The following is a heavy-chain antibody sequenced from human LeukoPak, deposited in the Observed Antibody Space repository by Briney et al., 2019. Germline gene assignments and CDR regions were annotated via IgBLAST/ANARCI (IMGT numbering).Heavy chain of an antibody. CDR1: GFTFSNSD. D-gene: IGHD3-10*01. Sequence: PGGSLRLSCTASGFTFSNSDMNWVRQAPGKGLEWVSLISGDGGTTYYADSLKGRFTIFRDNSKNSLSLQMDSLRTEDTALYYCASQTKYYYGSGTYWGAFDIWGQGTMVTVSS. J-gene: IGHJ3*02. V-gene: IGHV3-43*02. CDR2: ISGDGGTT. CDR3: ASQTKYYYGSGTYWGAFDI.